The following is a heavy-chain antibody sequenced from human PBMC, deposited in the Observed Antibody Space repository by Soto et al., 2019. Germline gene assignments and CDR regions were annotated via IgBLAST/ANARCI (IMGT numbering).Heavy chain of an antibody. D-gene: IGHD3-16*02. CDR2: IYYSGST. J-gene: IGHJ6*03. V-gene: IGHV4-61*01. Sequence: PSETLSLTCTVSGGSVSSGSYYWSWIRQPPGKGLEWIGYIYYSGSTNYNPSLKSRVTISVDTSKNQFSLKLSSVTAADTAVYYCARDRDDYIWGSYRPLGADYYYMDVWGKGTTVTVSS. CDR1: GGSVSSGSYY. CDR3: ARDRDDYIWGSYRPLGADYYYMDV.